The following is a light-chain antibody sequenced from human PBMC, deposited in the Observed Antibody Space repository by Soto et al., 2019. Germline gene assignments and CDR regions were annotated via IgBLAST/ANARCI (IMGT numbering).Light chain of an antibody. J-gene: IGLJ1*01. CDR1: SSDVGGYNY. V-gene: IGLV2-8*01. Sequence: QSALTQPPSASGSPGQSVTISCTGTSSDVGGYNYVSWYQQHPGKAPQLVIYGVNKRASGVPDRFSGSKSGNTASLTVSGLQAEDEADYYCSSYAGSNILYVFGNGTKVTVL. CDR2: GVN. CDR3: SSYAGSNILYV.